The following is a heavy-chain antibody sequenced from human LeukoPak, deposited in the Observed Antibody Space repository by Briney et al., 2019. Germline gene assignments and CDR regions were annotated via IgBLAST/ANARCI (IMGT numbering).Heavy chain of an antibody. J-gene: IGHJ4*02. CDR1: GFTFSSYA. D-gene: IGHD3-10*01. CDR3: AKDLGSGSYYAAFDY. V-gene: IGHV3-23*01. Sequence: GGSLRLSCAASGFTFSSYAMTWVRQAPGKGLEWVSGISASGGSTYYADSEKGRFTISRDNFNNALYLQMNSLRADDTAVYFCAKDLGSGSYYAAFDYWGQGTLVTVSS. CDR2: ISASGGST.